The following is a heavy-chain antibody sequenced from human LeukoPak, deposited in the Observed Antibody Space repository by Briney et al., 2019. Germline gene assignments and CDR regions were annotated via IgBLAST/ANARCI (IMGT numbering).Heavy chain of an antibody. CDR1: GFTFSSYA. V-gene: IGHV3-23*01. Sequence: GGSLRLSCAASGFTFSSYAMSWVRQAPGKGLEWVSAISGSGGSTYYADSVKGRFTISRDNSKNTLYLQMNSLRAEDTAVYYCARRPYYYDSSGYAQPPTWGQGTLVTVSS. CDR2: ISGSGGST. CDR3: ARRPYYYDSSGYAQPPT. J-gene: IGHJ4*02. D-gene: IGHD3-22*01.